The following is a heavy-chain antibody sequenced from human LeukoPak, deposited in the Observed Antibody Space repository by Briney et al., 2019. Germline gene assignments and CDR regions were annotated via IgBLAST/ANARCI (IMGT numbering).Heavy chain of an antibody. V-gene: IGHV1-18*01. CDR3: VREGLDY. Sequence: ASVKVSCKASGYTFTSYGISWVRQAPGQGLEWMGWISAYNGNTNYAQKFQGRISITTNTTIGTAYMELSSLRSEDTAVYYCVREGLDYWGQGTLVTVSS. CDR1: GYTFTSYG. CDR2: ISAYNGNT. J-gene: IGHJ4*02.